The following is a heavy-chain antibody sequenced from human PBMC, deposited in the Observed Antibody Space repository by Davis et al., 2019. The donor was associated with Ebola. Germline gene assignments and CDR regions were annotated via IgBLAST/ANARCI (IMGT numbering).Heavy chain of an antibody. Sequence: ASVKVSCKASGYTFTSYYMHWVRQAPGQGLEWMGWINPNSGGTNYAQKFQGRVTMTRDTSISTAYMELSRLRSDDTAVYYCARGIGYCSSTSCYYYYYGMDVWGQGTTVTVSS. CDR2: INPNSGGT. J-gene: IGHJ6*02. V-gene: IGHV1-2*02. CDR3: ARGIGYCSSTSCYYYYYGMDV. D-gene: IGHD2-2*01. CDR1: GYTFTSYY.